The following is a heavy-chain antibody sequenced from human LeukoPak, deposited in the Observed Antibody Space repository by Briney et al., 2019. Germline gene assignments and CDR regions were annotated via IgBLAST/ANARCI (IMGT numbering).Heavy chain of an antibody. CDR3: ARCLGYCSGGSCYSLAYYYYGMDV. D-gene: IGHD2-15*01. V-gene: IGHV1-46*01. CDR1: GYTFTSYY. Sequence: ASVKVSCKASGYTFTSYYMHWVRQAPGQGLEWMGIINPSGGSTSYAQKFQGRVIMTRDTSTSTVYMELSSLRSEDTAVYYCARCLGYCSGGSCYSLAYYYYGMDVWGQGTTVTVSS. CDR2: INPSGGST. J-gene: IGHJ6*02.